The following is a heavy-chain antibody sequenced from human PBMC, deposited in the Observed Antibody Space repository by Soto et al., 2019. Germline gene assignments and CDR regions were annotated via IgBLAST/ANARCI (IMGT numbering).Heavy chain of an antibody. Sequence: GASVKVSCKASGYTFTSYYMHWVRQAPGQGLEWMGIINPSGGSTSYAQKFQGRVTMTRDTSTSTVYMELSSLRSEDTAVYYCAREMATMTFYYYGMDVWGQGTTVTVSS. J-gene: IGHJ6*02. CDR3: AREMATMTFYYYGMDV. CDR1: GYTFTSYY. CDR2: INPSGGST. D-gene: IGHD5-12*01. V-gene: IGHV1-46*03.